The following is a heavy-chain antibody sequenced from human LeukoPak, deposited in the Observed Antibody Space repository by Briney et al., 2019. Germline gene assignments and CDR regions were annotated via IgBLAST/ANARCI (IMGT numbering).Heavy chain of an antibody. J-gene: IGHJ3*01. CDR3: ARGPV. Sequence: PSETLSLTCTVSGGSISSGSYYWSWIRQPAGKGLEWIGRIYTSGSTNYNPSLKSRVTMSVDTSKNQFSLKLSSVTAADTAVYYCARGPVWGQGTMVTVSS. CDR1: GGSISSGSYY. CDR2: IYTSGST. V-gene: IGHV4-61*02.